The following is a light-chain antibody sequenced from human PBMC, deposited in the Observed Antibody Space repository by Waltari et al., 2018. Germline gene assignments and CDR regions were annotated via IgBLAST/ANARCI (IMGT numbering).Light chain of an antibody. CDR3: QSYYAYDVI. J-gene: IGLJ2*01. CDR2: EDN. CDR1: SDNIANNY. V-gene: IGLV6-57*02. Sequence: NFMLTQPHSVSESAGKTVIISCTGSSDNIANNYVQWYQHRPGSAPVTLIYEDNQRASGFPARFSGSIDSSSNSASLTISGLRTEDEAYYFCQSYYAYDVIFGGGTKLTVL.